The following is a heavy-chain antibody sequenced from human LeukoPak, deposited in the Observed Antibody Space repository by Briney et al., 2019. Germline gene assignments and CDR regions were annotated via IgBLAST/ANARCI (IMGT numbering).Heavy chain of an antibody. CDR1: GFTFSSYW. J-gene: IGHJ4*02. CDR3: ASINSIVVAGIHYCEY. CDR2: INKDGGET. V-gene: IGHV3-7*02. D-gene: IGHD6-19*01. Sequence: HPGGSLRLSCAASGFTFSSYWMSWVRQAPGKGLEWVANINKDGGETYYVDSVRGRFTISRDNAKNSLYLQMNSLRAEDTAMYYCASINSIVVAGIHYCEYWGQGTLVTVS.